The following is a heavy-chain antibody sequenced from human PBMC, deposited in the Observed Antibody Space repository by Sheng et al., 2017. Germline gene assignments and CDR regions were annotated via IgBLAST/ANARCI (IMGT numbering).Heavy chain of an antibody. CDR1: GYTFTSYG. V-gene: IGHV1-18*01. CDR3: ARDVPGSSSWYDRVTHAFDI. J-gene: IGHJ3*02. Sequence: QVQLVQSGAEVKKPGASVKVSCKASGYTFTSYGISWVRQAPGQGLEWMGWISAYNGNTNYAQKLQGRVTMTTDTSTSTAYMELRSLRSDDTAVYYCARDVPGSSSWYDRVTHAFDIWGQGTMVTVSS. D-gene: IGHD6-13*01. CDR2: ISAYNGNT.